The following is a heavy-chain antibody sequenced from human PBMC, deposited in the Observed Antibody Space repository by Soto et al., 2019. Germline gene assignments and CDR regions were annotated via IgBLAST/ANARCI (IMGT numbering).Heavy chain of an antibody. V-gene: IGHV3-9*01. CDR3: AKGGQLRTEGGGY. J-gene: IGHJ4*02. CDR1: GFTFDDYA. Sequence: EVQLVESGGGLVQPGRSLRLSCAASGFTFDDYAMHWVRQAPGKGLEWVSGISWNSGSIDYADSVKGRFNISRDNAKNSRYLQMNSLRAEDTALYYWAKGGQLRTEGGGYWGQGTLVTVSS. CDR2: ISWNSGSI. D-gene: IGHD2-2*01.